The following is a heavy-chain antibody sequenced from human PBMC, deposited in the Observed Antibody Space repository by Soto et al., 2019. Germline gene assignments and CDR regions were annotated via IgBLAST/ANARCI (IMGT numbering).Heavy chain of an antibody. Sequence: PGGSLRLSCADSGFTFSDHHMNWVRQVPGKGLEWVGRARHKVDSYRTEYAASVRGRFAVSRDDSQNSLILQMNSLKIEDTALYYCVGESYYRLDYWGQGALVTVSS. D-gene: IGHD3-16*01. CDR3: VGESYYRLDY. CDR1: GFTFSDHH. V-gene: IGHV3-72*01. J-gene: IGHJ4*02. CDR2: ARHKVDSYRT.